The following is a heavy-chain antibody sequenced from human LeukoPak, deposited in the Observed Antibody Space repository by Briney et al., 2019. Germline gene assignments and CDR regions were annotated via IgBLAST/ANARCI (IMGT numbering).Heavy chain of an antibody. CDR1: GGSISSYY. V-gene: IGHV4-4*07. J-gene: IGHJ6*03. CDR2: IYTSGST. D-gene: IGHD2-15*01. Sequence: PSETLSLTCTASGGSISSYYWSWIRQPAGKGLEWIGRIYTSGSTNYNPSLKSRVTISVDKSKNQFSLKLSSVTAADTAVYYCARDLSGCSGGSCRAAYYYYYMDVWGKGTTVTVSS. CDR3: ARDLSGCSGGSCRAAYYYYYMDV.